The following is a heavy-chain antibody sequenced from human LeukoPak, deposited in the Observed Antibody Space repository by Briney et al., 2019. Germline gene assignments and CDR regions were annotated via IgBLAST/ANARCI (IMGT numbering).Heavy chain of an antibody. D-gene: IGHD3-22*01. Sequence: GGSLRLSCAASGFTFSSYSMNWVRQAPGKGLEWVSSISSSSSYIYYADSVKGRFTISRDNAKNSLYLQMNSLRAEDTAVYYCATWDSSGSWGIDYWGQGTLVTVSS. CDR2: ISSSSSYI. J-gene: IGHJ4*02. CDR3: ATWDSSGSWGIDY. V-gene: IGHV3-21*01. CDR1: GFTFSSYS.